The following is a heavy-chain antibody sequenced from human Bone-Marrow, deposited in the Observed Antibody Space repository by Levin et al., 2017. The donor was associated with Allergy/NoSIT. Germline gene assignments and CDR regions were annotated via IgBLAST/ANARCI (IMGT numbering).Heavy chain of an antibody. D-gene: IGHD6-13*01. Sequence: GGSLRLSCAASGFTFSSYGMHWVRQAPGKGLEWVAVISYDGSNKYYADSVKGRFTISRDNSKNTLYLQMNSLRAEDTAVYYCAKVSSGYSSSWYPPPPDYWGQGTLVTVSS. CDR3: AKVSSGYSSSWYPPPPDY. CDR2: ISYDGSNK. CDR1: GFTFSSYG. J-gene: IGHJ4*02. V-gene: IGHV3-30*18.